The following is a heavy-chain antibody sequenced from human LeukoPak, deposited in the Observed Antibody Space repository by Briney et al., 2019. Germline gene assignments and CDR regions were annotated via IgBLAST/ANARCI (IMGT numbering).Heavy chain of an antibody. CDR2: IDHRGNT. Sequence: SGTLSLTCAVSGDSISSTNWWNWVRQPPGKGLEWIGEIDHRGNTNYNPSLKSRVTISVDRSKNQFSLKLTSVTAADTAVYYCARGYGPGYRGQGTLVTVSA. V-gene: IGHV4-4*02. J-gene: IGHJ4*02. D-gene: IGHD4-17*01. CDR3: ARGYGPGY. CDR1: GDSISSTNW.